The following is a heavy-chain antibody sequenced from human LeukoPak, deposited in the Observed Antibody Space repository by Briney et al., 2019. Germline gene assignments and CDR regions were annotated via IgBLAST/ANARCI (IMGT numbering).Heavy chain of an antibody. CDR2: IVVGSGNT. CDR3: ARDSPAAGHGHY. D-gene: IGHD6-25*01. CDR1: GFTFTSSA. Sequence: SVKVSCKASGFTFTSSAVQWVRQARGQRLEWIGWIVVGSGNTNYAQKFQGRVTITADESTSTAYMELSSLRSEDTAVYYCARDSPAAGHGHYWGQGTLVTVSS. J-gene: IGHJ4*02. V-gene: IGHV1-58*01.